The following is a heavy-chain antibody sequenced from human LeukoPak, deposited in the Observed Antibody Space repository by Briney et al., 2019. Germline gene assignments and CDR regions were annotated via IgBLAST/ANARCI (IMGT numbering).Heavy chain of an antibody. CDR3: ARGTYYFDY. CDR2: INPNSGGT. CDR1: GYTFTGHY. Sequence: ASVKVSCKASGYTFTGHYMHWVRQAPGHGLEWIGWINPNSGGTNYAQQFQGRVTMTRDTSISTAYMELSRLRSDDTAVYYCARGTYYFDYWGQGTLVSVSS. V-gene: IGHV1-2*02. J-gene: IGHJ4*02.